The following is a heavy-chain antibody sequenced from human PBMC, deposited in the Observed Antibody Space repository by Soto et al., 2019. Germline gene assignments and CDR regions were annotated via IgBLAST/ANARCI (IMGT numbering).Heavy chain of an antibody. V-gene: IGHV4-59*01. J-gene: IGHJ4*02. CDR3: PRSVAVPGAHIDY. CDR1: GGPLSGSY. D-gene: IGHD6-19*01. Sequence: SETLSLTCSVSGGPLSGSYWSWIRHSPGKGLEWLGYLYYTGSTKYSPSLRSRASSSVDTSKNEFSLRLSSVTAADTAVYFCPRSVAVPGAHIDYWGQGTKVTVSS. CDR2: LYYTGST.